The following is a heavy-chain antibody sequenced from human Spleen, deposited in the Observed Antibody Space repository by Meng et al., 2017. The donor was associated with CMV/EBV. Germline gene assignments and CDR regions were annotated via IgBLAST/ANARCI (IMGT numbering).Heavy chain of an antibody. J-gene: IGHJ4*02. CDR1: GYSFSTYW. CDR2: IYPGDSDT. Sequence: GESLKISCKGSGYSFSTYWIGWVRQMPGKGLEWIGFIYPGDSDTRDSPSFQGQVTISADKSITTAYLQWSSLKASDTAMYYCARLAAYGVKNIDYWGQGTLVTVSS. CDR3: ARLAAYGVKNIDY. V-gene: IGHV5-51*01. D-gene: IGHD4-23*01.